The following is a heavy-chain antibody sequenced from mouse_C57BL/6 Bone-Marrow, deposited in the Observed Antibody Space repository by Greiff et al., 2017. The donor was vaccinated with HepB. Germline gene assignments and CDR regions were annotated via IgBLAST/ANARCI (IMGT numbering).Heavy chain of an antibody. D-gene: IGHD1-1*01. CDR1: GYTFTSHW. CDR2: IDPSDSYT. Sequence: VQLQESGPELVRPGASVKISCKAPGYTFTSHWMQWVRQRPGQGLEWIGEIDPSDSYTNYNQKFKGKSTLTVDKSSSTAYMQLSSLTSEDSAVYYCARSPPYYYGSSPDYWGQGTTLTVSS. CDR3: ARSPPYYYGSSPDY. V-gene: IGHV1-69*01. J-gene: IGHJ2*01.